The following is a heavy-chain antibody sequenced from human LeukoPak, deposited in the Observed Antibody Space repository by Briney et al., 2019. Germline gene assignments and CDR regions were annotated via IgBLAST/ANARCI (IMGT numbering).Heavy chain of an antibody. Sequence: PGGSLRLSCAASGFTFSSYAMSWVRQAPGKGLEWVSLISGDGGSTYYADSVKGRFTISRDNSKNTLYLQMNSLRTEDTALYYCAKDLELEVAGTFDPWGQGTLVTVSS. CDR3: AKDLELEVAGTFDP. CDR1: GFTFSSYA. J-gene: IGHJ5*02. D-gene: IGHD6-19*01. V-gene: IGHV3-43*02. CDR2: ISGDGGST.